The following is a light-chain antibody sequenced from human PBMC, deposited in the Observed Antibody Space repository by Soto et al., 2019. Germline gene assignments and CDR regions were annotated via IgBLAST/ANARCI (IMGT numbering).Light chain of an antibody. CDR2: ATS. J-gene: IGKJ4*01. Sequence: DIQLTQSPSSVSASVGDSVTITCRASESVSYYISWYQQSPGKAPRLLISATSRLQSGVPSRFSGTGSGTHFTLTISGLRPEDFATYYCQQTYSTPPINFGGGTQVEV. V-gene: IGKV1-39*01. CDR3: QQTYSTPPIN. CDR1: ESVSYY.